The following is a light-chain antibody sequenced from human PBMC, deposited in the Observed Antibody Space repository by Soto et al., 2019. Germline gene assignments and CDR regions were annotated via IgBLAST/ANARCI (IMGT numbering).Light chain of an antibody. V-gene: IGKV3-11*01. J-gene: IGKJ4*01. CDR3: PHRSDWLPRIT. CDR1: RSVSSY. CDR2: DAS. Sequence: EIVLTQSPATLSLSPGERATLSCGASRSVSSYLAWYQQKPGQAPRLLIYDASYRATGIPARFSGSGSGTGFTLTISSLSPKDFAFYYGPHRSDWLPRITSGRGNKVAIK.